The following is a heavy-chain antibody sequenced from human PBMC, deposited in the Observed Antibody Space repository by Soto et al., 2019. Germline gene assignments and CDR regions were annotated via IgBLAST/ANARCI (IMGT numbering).Heavy chain of an antibody. V-gene: IGHV4-59*01. CDR2: IYYSGST. CDR1: GGSISSYY. Sequence: SETLSLTCTVSGGSISSYYWSWIRQPPGKGLEWIGYIYYSGSTNYNPSLKSRVTITVDTSQNQFSLKLSSVTAADTAVYYCAREIAAGYDNWFDPWGQGTLVTVSS. J-gene: IGHJ5*02. CDR3: AREIAAGYDNWFDP. D-gene: IGHD6-13*01.